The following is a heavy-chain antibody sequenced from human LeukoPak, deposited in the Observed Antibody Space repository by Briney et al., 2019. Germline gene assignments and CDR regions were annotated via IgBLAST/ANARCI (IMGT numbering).Heavy chain of an antibody. CDR2: IYYSGST. D-gene: IGHD6-19*01. CDR1: GGSISSDSYY. V-gene: IGHV4-39*01. CDR3: ASLAVAGLSEGY. Sequence: SETLSLTCTVSGGSISSDSYYWAWIRQPPGKGLEWIASIYYSGSTYYNPSLKSRVTISVDTSRNQFSLKLSSVTAADTAVYYCASLAVAGLSEGYWGQGTLVIVSS. J-gene: IGHJ4*02.